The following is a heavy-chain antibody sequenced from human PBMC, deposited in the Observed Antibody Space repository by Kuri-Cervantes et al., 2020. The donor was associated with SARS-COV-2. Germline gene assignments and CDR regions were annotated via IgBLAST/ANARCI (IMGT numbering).Heavy chain of an antibody. CDR2: IYTSGST. D-gene: IGHD6-19*01. Sequence: SETLSLTCTVSGGSISSYYWSWIRQPAGKGLEWIGRIYTSGSTNYNPSLKSRVTMSVDTSKNQFSLKLSSVTAADTAVYYCARIQGYSSGWYTTALEYYFDYWGQGTLVTVSS. CDR1: GGSISSYY. CDR3: ARIQGYSSGWYTTALEYYFDY. J-gene: IGHJ4*02. V-gene: IGHV4-4*07.